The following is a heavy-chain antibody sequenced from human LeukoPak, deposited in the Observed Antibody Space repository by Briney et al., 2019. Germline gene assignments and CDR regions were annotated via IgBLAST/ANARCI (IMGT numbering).Heavy chain of an antibody. J-gene: IGHJ4*02. Sequence: ASVKVSCKAPGYTFTSYDISWVRQATGQGLEWMGWMNPNSGNTGYAQKFQGRVTMTRNTSISTAYMELSSLRSEDTAVYYCARGPESYCSGGSCPLNFDYWGQGTLVTVSS. CDR1: GYTFTSYD. D-gene: IGHD2-15*01. CDR3: ARGPESYCSGGSCPLNFDY. CDR2: MNPNSGNT. V-gene: IGHV1-8*01.